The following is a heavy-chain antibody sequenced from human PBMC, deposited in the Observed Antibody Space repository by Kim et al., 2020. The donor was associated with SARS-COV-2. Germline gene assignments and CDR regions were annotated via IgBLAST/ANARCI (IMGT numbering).Heavy chain of an antibody. D-gene: IGHD3-10*01. CDR3: ATLGLNYYGSGSYPYYGMDV. CDR2: IDPSDSYT. J-gene: IGHJ6*02. Sequence: GESLKISCKGSGYSFTSYWISWVRQMPGKGLEWMGRIDPSDSYTNYSPSFQGHVTISADKSISTAYLQWSSLKASDTAMYYCATLGLNYYGSGSYPYYGMDVWGQGTTVTVSS. V-gene: IGHV5-10-1*01. CDR1: GYSFTSYW.